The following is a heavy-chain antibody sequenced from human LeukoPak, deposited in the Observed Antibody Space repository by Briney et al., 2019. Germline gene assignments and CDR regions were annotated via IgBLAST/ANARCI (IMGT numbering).Heavy chain of an antibody. V-gene: IGHV3-23*01. CDR1: GFTFSSYA. D-gene: IGHD6-19*01. J-gene: IGHJ4*02. Sequence: QPGGSLRLSCAASGFTFSSYAMSWVRQAPGKGLEWVSAISGSGGSTYYADSVKGRFTISRDNSKNTLYLQMNSLRAEDTAVYYCAKDLEVRQWLAPDYFDYWGQGTLVTVSS. CDR3: AKDLEVRQWLAPDYFDY. CDR2: ISGSGGST.